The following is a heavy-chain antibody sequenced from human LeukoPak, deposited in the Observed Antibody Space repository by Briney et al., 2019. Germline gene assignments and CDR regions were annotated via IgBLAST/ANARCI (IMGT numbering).Heavy chain of an antibody. CDR1: GFPFSSYW. Sequence: GGSLRLSCAASGFPFSSYWMHWARQAPGKGLVWVARIDNDAYSSVYADSVKGRFTISRDNSKNTMFLQMNRLRDEDTAVYYCARGLRGPDYWGQGTQVTVSS. CDR2: IDNDAYSS. J-gene: IGHJ4*02. CDR3: ARGLRGPDY. V-gene: IGHV3-74*01.